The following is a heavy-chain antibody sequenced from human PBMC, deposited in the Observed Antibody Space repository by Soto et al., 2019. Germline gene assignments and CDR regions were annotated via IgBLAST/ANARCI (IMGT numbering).Heavy chain of an antibody. CDR1: GFTFSSYA. J-gene: IGHJ6*02. Sequence: GGSLRLSCAASGFTFSSYAMSWVRQAPGKGLEWVSAISGSGGSTYYADSVKGRFTISRDNSKNTLYLQMNSLRAEDTAVYYCAKDGYCSSTSCYDRGRDYYYYGMDVWGQGTTVTVSS. CDR2: ISGSGGST. CDR3: AKDGYCSSTSCYDRGRDYYYYGMDV. V-gene: IGHV3-23*01. D-gene: IGHD2-2*03.